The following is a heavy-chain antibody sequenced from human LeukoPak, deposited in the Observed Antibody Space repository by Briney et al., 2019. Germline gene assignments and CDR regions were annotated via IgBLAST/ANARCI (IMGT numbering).Heavy chain of an antibody. V-gene: IGHV4-38-2*01. J-gene: IGHJ4*02. Sequence: SETLSLTCAVSGYSISSGYYWGRIRQPPGKGLEWIGSIYHSGSTYYNPSLKSRVNISVDTSKNQFSLKLSSVTAADTAVYYCARRRVGFTVDYWSQGTLVTVSS. CDR2: IYHSGST. D-gene: IGHD1-26*01. CDR1: GYSISSGYY. CDR3: ARRRVGFTVDY.